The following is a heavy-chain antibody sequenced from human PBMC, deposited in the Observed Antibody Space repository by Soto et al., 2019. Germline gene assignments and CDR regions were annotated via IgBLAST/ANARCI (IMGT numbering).Heavy chain of an antibody. CDR3: AREGSTSFAVDY. CDR2: IYYSGST. Sequence: PSETLSLTCTVSGGSISSYYWSWIRQPPGKGLEWIGYIYYSGSTNYNPSLKSRVTISVDTSKSQFSLKLSSVTAADTAVYYCAREGSTSFAVDYWGQGTLVTVSS. CDR1: GGSISSYY. V-gene: IGHV4-59*01. J-gene: IGHJ4*02. D-gene: IGHD2-2*01.